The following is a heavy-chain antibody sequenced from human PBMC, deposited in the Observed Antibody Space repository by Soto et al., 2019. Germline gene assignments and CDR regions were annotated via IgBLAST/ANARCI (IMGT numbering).Heavy chain of an antibody. CDR3: ARSLTAPQGTCGGDCYSGPLDY. CDR2: IIPIFGTA. V-gene: IGHV1-69*13. J-gene: IGHJ4*02. Sequence: SVKLSCKASGGTFSSYAISWVRQAPGQGLEWMGGIIPIFGTANYAQKFQGRVTITADESTSTAYMELSSLRSEDTAVYYCARSLTAPQGTCGGDCYSGPLDYWGKGPLVTSPQ. D-gene: IGHD2-21*02. CDR1: GGTFSSYA.